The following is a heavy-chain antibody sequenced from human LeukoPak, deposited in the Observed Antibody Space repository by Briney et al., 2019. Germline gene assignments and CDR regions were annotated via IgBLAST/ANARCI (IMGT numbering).Heavy chain of an antibody. D-gene: IGHD1-26*01. CDR3: TTGWELPDY. Sequence: PGGSLRLSCAASGFTFSNAWMSWVRQAPGKGLEWVGRIKSKTEGGTTDYAAPVKGRFTISRDDSKNTLYLQMNSLKTEDTAVYYCTTGWELPDYWGQGTLVTVSS. CDR2: IKSKTEGGTT. V-gene: IGHV3-15*01. CDR1: GFTFSNAW. J-gene: IGHJ4*02.